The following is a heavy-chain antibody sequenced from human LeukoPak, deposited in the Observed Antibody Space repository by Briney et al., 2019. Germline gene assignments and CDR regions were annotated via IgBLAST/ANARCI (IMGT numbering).Heavy chain of an antibody. V-gene: IGHV3-33*01. Sequence: GGSLRLSCAASDFTFSNYGMHWVRQAPGKGLEWVAVMYYAGTNQYYADSVKGRFTISSDNSNNRLYLQMNSLRAEDTAVYYCARVRRDGYNRDAFDIWGQGTMVTVSS. CDR2: MYYAGTNQ. J-gene: IGHJ3*02. D-gene: IGHD5-24*01. CDR3: ARVRRDGYNRDAFDI. CDR1: DFTFSNYG.